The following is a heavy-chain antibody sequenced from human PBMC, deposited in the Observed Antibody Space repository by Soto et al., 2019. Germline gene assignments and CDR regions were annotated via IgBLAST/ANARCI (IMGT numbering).Heavy chain of an antibody. V-gene: IGHV3-74*01. Sequence: PGGSLRLSCAASGFTFSSYWMHWVRQAPGKGLVWVSRINSDGSSTSYADSVKGRFTISRDNAKNTLYLQMSRLRSDDTAVYYCARDPRRPDIVVVPNYGMDVWGQGTTVTVSS. CDR3: ARDPRRPDIVVVPNYGMDV. J-gene: IGHJ6*02. CDR2: INSDGSST. CDR1: GFTFSSYW. D-gene: IGHD2-2*01.